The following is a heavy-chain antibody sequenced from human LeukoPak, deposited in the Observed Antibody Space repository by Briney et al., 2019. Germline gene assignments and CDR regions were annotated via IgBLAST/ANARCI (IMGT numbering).Heavy chain of an antibody. CDR3: ARLRSGSSLNS. CDR2: THYSGTT. Sequence: PSETLSLTCTVSGDSISKRSYYWVWIRQPPGKGLEWIGSTHYSGTTYYNPSLKSRVAKSIDTSKNQFSLKLSSVTAAGTAVYYCARLRSGSSLNSWGQGTLVTVSS. V-gene: IGHV4-39*01. CDR1: GDSISKRSYY. D-gene: IGHD1-26*01. J-gene: IGHJ4*02.